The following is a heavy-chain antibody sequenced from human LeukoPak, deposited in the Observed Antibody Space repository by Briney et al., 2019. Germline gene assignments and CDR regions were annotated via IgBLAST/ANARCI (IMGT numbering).Heavy chain of an antibody. D-gene: IGHD6-19*01. V-gene: IGHV3-30*02. CDR2: IRDDGSDK. J-gene: IGHJ4*02. Sequence: PGGSLRLSCAASGFTLSPYGMHWVRQAPGRGLEWVAFIRDDGSDKYYADSVRGRFTISRDNSKNTLYLQMDSLRAEDTAVYYCAKITVAVAGSGNYFDYWGQGTLVTVSS. CDR1: GFTLSPYG. CDR3: AKITVAVAGSGNYFDY.